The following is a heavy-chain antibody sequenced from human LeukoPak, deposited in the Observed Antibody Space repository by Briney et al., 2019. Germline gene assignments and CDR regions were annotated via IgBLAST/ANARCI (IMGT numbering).Heavy chain of an antibody. CDR1: GFTFSSSW. Sequence: GGSLRLSCAASGFTFSSSWMTWVRQAPGKGLEWLAHIKGDGSDKNYVDSVKGRFTISRDNAKNSLFLQMSSLRAEDTAVYYCARDHAVAGTSYYYMDVWGKGTTVTVSS. J-gene: IGHJ6*03. CDR3: ARDHAVAGTSYYYMDV. CDR2: IKGDGSDK. D-gene: IGHD6-19*01. V-gene: IGHV3-7*01.